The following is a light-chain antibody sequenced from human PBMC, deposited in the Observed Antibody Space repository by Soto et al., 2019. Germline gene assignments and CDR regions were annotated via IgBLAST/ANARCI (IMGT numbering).Light chain of an antibody. Sequence: DIQMTQSPSSLSAFVGDTVTITCRASQGIRNDLGWYQQKPGKAPKLLIFAASSLQSGVPSRFSGSRSGPDFTLTISSLQPEDFATYYCQQSYSSPPTFGQGTKVDIK. J-gene: IGKJ1*01. V-gene: IGKV1-39*01. CDR2: AAS. CDR1: QGIRND. CDR3: QQSYSSPPT.